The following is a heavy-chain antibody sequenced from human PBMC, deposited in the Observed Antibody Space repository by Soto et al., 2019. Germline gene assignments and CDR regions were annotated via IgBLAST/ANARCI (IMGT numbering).Heavy chain of an antibody. D-gene: IGHD3-9*01. CDR2: IYPGDSDT. V-gene: IGHV5-51*01. CDR3: ARRSYDILTGYPSSGFDP. CDR1: GYSFTSYW. Sequence: PGESLKISCKGSGYSFTSYWIGWVRQMPGKGLEWMGIIYPGDSDTRYSPSFQGQVTISADKSISAAYLQWSSLKASDTAMYYCARRSYDILTGYPSSGFDPWGQGTLVTVSS. J-gene: IGHJ5*02.